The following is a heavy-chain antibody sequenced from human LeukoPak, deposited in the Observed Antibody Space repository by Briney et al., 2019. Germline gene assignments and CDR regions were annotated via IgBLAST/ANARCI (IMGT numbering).Heavy chain of an antibody. Sequence: PSETLSLTCTLSGGSISTYYWSWIRQPPGKGLEWIGYIYYSGSSSYNPSLKSRGTISVDTSKNQFSLKLSSVTAADTAVYYRARGSITVVPAFDIWGQGTMVTVSS. CDR2: IYYSGSS. CDR3: ARGSITVVPAFDI. CDR1: GGSISTYY. J-gene: IGHJ3*02. D-gene: IGHD3-3*01. V-gene: IGHV4-59*12.